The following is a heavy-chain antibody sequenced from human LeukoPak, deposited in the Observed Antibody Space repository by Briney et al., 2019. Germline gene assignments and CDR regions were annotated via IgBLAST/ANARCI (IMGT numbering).Heavy chain of an antibody. J-gene: IGHJ4*02. V-gene: IGHV3-23*01. CDR3: AKIFSTAWPCFDY. CDR1: VFTFSSYV. Sequence: GGSLRLSCAASVFTFSSYVMSGVRQAPGKGLEWVSAISAAGGSTYYADSVKGRFTISRDNSKNTLYLQLNSLRPEATALYYCAKIFSTAWPCFDYWRQGALVTVSS. D-gene: IGHD6-19*01. CDR2: ISAAGGST.